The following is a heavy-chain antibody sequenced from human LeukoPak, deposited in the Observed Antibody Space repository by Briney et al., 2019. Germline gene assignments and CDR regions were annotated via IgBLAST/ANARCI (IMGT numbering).Heavy chain of an antibody. Sequence: SETLSLTCAVYGGSFSGYYWSWIRQPPGKGLEWIGEINHSGSTNYNPSLKSRVTISVDTSKNQFSLKLSSVTAADTAVYYCARGSNYGSGTHDAFDIWGQGTMVTVSS. CDR1: GGSFSGYY. CDR3: ARGSNYGSGTHDAFDI. V-gene: IGHV4-34*01. D-gene: IGHD3-10*01. CDR2: INHSGST. J-gene: IGHJ3*02.